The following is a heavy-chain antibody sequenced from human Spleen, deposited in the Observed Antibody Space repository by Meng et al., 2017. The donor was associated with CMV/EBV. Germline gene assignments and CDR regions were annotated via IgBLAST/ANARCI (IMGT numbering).Heavy chain of an antibody. J-gene: IGHJ1*01. Sequence: SGGSISSADYYWSWIRQHPRKGLEWIGYIYYSGSTYYNPSLKSRVTISVDTSKNQFSLKLSSVTAADTAVYYCARATTESMAARYFHHWGQGTLVTVSS. D-gene: IGHD6-6*01. CDR1: GGSISSADYY. CDR2: IYYSGST. V-gene: IGHV4-31*02. CDR3: ARATTESMAARYFHH.